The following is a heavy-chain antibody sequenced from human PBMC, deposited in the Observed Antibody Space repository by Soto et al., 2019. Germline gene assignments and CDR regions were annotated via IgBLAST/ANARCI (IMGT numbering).Heavy chain of an antibody. V-gene: IGHV3-23*01. CDR2: MSGSSSTT. J-gene: IGHJ4*02. CDR3: AKNQERELPRVIDF. Sequence: GGSLRLSCATSGLTFSNYAMSWVRQAPGGGLEWVSSMSGSSSTTYYTDSVRGRFTISRDRSKNTLYLQMSSLRAEDTALYYCAKNQERELPRVIDFWGQGTLVTVS. CDR1: GLTFSNYA. D-gene: IGHD1-7*01.